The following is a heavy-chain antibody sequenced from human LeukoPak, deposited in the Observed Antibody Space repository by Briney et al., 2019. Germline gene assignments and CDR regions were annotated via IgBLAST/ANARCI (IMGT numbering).Heavy chain of an antibody. CDR3: ARAPHFFDSSGSRYYFDY. J-gene: IGHJ4*02. Sequence: WIRQPPGKGLEWIGSIYYSGNTYYSPSLMSRVTISVDTSKNQFSLNLSSVTAADTAMYYCARAPHFFDSSGSRYYFDYWGQGALVTVSS. D-gene: IGHD3-22*01. CDR2: IYYSGNT. V-gene: IGHV4-39*07.